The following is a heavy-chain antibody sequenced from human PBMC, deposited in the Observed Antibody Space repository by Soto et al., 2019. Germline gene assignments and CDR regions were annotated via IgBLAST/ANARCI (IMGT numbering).Heavy chain of an antibody. CDR3: AKDEINMIVKSGHYYFDY. J-gene: IGHJ4*01. V-gene: IGHV3-23*01. Sequence: LRLSCAASGFTFSSYAMSWVRHAPWKGLEWGSAISGSGGSTYYADSVKGRFTISRDNSKNTLYLQMNSLRAEDTAVYYCAKDEINMIVKSGHYYFDYWSHGTLVTVSS. CDR2: ISGSGGST. CDR1: GFTFSSYA. D-gene: IGHD3-22*01.